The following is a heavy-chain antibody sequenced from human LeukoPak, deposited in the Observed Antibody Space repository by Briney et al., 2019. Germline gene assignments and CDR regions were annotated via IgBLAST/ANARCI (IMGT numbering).Heavy chain of an antibody. CDR2: NKSKTDGGTT. J-gene: IGHJ3*02. Sequence: GGSLRLSCAASGFTFSNAWMSWVRQAPGKGLEWVGRNKSKTDGGTTDYAAPVKGRFTISRDDSKNTLYLQMNSLKTEDTAVYYCTARTGYYDMIWGQGTMVTVSS. CDR1: GFTFSNAW. D-gene: IGHD3-22*01. V-gene: IGHV3-15*01. CDR3: TARTGYYDMI.